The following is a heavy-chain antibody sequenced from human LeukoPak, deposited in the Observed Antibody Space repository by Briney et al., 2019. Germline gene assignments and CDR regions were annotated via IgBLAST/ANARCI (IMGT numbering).Heavy chain of an antibody. CDR3: ARGTYYYDSSGYDTFSY. D-gene: IGHD3-22*01. Sequence: ASVKVSCKAPGYTFTSYDINWVRQATGQGLEWMGWMNPNSGNTGYAQKFQGRVTMTRNTSISTAYMELSSLRSEYTAVYYCARGTYYYDSSGYDTFSYWGQGTLVTVSS. CDR2: MNPNSGNT. V-gene: IGHV1-8*01. J-gene: IGHJ4*02. CDR1: GYTFTSYD.